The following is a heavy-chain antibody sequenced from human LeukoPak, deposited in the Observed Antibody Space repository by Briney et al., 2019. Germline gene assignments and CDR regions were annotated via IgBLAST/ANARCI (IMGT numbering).Heavy chain of an antibody. J-gene: IGHJ6*03. V-gene: IGHV1-8*03. D-gene: IGHD3-3*01. CDR1: GYTFTSYD. CDR3: ARGGESTYDFWISYYYYYYYMDV. Sequence: ASVKVSCKASGYTFTSYDINWVRQATGQGLEWMGWMNPNSGNTGYAQKFQGRVTITRNTSISTAYMELSSLRSEDTAVYYCARGGESTYDFWISYYYYYYYMDVWGKGTTVTVSS. CDR2: MNPNSGNT.